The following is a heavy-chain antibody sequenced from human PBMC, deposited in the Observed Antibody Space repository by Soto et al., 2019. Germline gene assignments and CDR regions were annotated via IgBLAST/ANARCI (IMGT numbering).Heavy chain of an antibody. D-gene: IGHD2-2*01. CDR3: ARDSTYYFDY. V-gene: IGHV3-33*01. Sequence: GGSLRLSCAVSGFTFSSYGMHWVRQGPGTGLEWVAVIWYDGSNKYYADSVKGRFTISRDNSKNTLYLQMNSLRAEDTAVYYCARDSTYYFDYWGQGTLVTVSS. CDR2: IWYDGSNK. J-gene: IGHJ4*02. CDR1: GFTFSSYG.